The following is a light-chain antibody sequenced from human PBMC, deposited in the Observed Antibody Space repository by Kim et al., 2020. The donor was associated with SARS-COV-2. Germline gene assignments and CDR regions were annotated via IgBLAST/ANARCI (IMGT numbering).Light chain of an antibody. CDR1: QTVRYN. J-gene: IGKJ5*01. CDR2: GAS. CDR3: QQYESRRVT. V-gene: IGKV3-15*01. Sequence: EIVLTQSPATLSVSPRERATVSCRASQTVRYNLAWYQQKTGQPPSLLIYGASTRATGFPARFSGSGSGTEFTLTISSMQSEDFAVYYCQQYESRRVTFGQGTRLEIK.